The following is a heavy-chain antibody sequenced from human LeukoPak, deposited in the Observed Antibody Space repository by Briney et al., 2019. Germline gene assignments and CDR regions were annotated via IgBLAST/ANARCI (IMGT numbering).Heavy chain of an antibody. CDR2: ISSSSSTI. D-gene: IGHD3-9*01. CDR1: GFTFSSYS. CDR3: ARDADWAFDY. Sequence: PGGSLRLSCAASGFTFSSYSMNWVRQAPGKGLEWVSYISSSSSTIYYADSVKGRFTISRDNAKNSLYLQMNSLRAEDTAVYYCARDADWAFDYWGRGTLVTVSS. V-gene: IGHV3-48*01. J-gene: IGHJ4*02.